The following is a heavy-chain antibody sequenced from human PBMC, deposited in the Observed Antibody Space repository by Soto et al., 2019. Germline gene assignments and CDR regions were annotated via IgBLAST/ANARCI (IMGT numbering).Heavy chain of an antibody. CDR2: IIPIFGTA. V-gene: IGHV1-69*13. Sequence: ASVKVSCKASGGTFSSYAISWVRQAPGQGLEWMGGIIPIFGTANYAQKFQGRVTITADESTSTAYMELSSLRSEDTAVYYCARARAYDSSGYYYPFDYWGQGTLVTV. J-gene: IGHJ4*02. CDR1: GGTFSSYA. D-gene: IGHD3-22*01. CDR3: ARARAYDSSGYYYPFDY.